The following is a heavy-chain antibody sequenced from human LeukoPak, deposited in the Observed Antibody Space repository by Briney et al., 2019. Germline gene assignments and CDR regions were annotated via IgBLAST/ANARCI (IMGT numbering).Heavy chain of an antibody. J-gene: IGHJ5*02. CDR1: GGSFSGYY. Sequence: PSETLSLTCTVSGGSFSGYYWSWIRQPPGKGLEWIGEINHSGSTNYNPSLKSRVTISVDTSKNQFSLKLSSVTAADTAVYYCARGLNCSSTSCYEKARWFDPWGQGTLVTVSS. V-gene: IGHV4-34*01. CDR3: ARGLNCSSTSCYEKARWFDP. CDR2: INHSGST. D-gene: IGHD2-2*01.